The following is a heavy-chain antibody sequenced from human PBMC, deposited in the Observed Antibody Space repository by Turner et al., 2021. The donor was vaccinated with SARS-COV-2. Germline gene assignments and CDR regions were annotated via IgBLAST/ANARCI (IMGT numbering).Heavy chain of an antibody. V-gene: IGHV1-24*01. CDR3: RGRDIVVVLVAISEVDY. J-gene: IGHJ4*02. Sequence: QVQLVQSGAEVKTPGASVKVSCQVSGYTLTELSMHWVRPAPGKGREWMGGFDTEDGETIYAQKCQGRVTMTEDTSTDTAYMELSSLRSEDTAVYDGRGRDIVVVLVAISEVDYWGQGTLVTVSS. CDR1: GYTLTELS. D-gene: IGHD2-2*01. CDR2: FDTEDGET.